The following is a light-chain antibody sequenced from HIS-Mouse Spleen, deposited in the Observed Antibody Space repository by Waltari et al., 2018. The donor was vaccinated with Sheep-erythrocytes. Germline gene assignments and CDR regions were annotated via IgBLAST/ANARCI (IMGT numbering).Light chain of an antibody. Sequence: PGQSITISCTGTSSDVGGYNYVSWYQQHPGKAPKLMIYDVSNRPSGVSNRFSGSKSGNTASLTISGLQSEDEADYYCAAWDDSLNGYVFGTGTKVTVL. V-gene: IGLV2-14*03. J-gene: IGLJ1*01. CDR1: SSDVGGYNY. CDR3: AAWDDSLNGYV. CDR2: DVS.